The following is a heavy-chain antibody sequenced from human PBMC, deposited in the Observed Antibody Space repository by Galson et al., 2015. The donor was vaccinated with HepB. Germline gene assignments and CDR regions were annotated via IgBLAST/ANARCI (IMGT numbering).Heavy chain of an antibody. D-gene: IGHD3-3*01. CDR1: GYTFTRYD. Sequence: SVKVSCKASGYTFTRYDINWVRQATGQGLEWMGWMNPNSGNTGYAQKFQGRVTMTRNTSISTAYMELSSLRSEDTAVYYCARGWVTIFGVVIIYYFDYWGQGTLVTVSS. CDR3: ARGWVTIFGVVIIYYFDY. J-gene: IGHJ4*02. V-gene: IGHV1-8*01. CDR2: MNPNSGNT.